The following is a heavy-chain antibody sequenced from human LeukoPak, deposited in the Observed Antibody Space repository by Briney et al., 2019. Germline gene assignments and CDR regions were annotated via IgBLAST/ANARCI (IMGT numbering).Heavy chain of an antibody. V-gene: IGHV3-48*03. J-gene: IGHJ2*01. CDR2: ISPSGSTT. CDR3: ARARYPGYFDL. Sequence: PGGSLRLSCAASGFSFSSYEMNWVRQAPGKGLEWVSYISPSGSTTYYTDSVKGRFTISRDNAKNSLYLQMNSLRAEDTAVYYCARARYPGYFDLWGRGTLVTVSS. CDR1: GFSFSSYE. D-gene: IGHD1-1*01.